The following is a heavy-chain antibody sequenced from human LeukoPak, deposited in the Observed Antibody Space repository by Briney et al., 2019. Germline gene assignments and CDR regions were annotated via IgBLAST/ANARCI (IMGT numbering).Heavy chain of an antibody. J-gene: IGHJ4*02. CDR3: ARQEYSSGWDFDY. CDR2: IYYSGST. D-gene: IGHD6-19*01. V-gene: IGHV4-39*01. Sequence: SETLSLTCTVSGGSISSSSYYWGWIRQPPGKGLEWIGSIYYSGSTYYNPSLKSRVTISVDTSKNQFSLKLSSVTAADTAVYYCARQEYSSGWDFDYWGQGTLVTVSS. CDR1: GGSISSSSYY.